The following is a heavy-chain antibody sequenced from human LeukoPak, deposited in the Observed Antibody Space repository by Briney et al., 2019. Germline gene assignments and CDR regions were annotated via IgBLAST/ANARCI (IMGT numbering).Heavy chain of an antibody. CDR2: ISGSVGST. J-gene: IGHJ4*02. CDR1: GFTFSSYA. CDR3: AKDHLRVELRFLEWLPNGYYFDY. D-gene: IGHD3-3*01. Sequence: GGSLRLSCAASGFTFSSYAMTWVRQAPGKGLKWYSAISGSVGSTYYADSVKGRFTISRDNSKNTLYLQMNSLRAEDTAVYYCAKDHLRVELRFLEWLPNGYYFDYWGQGTLVTVSS. V-gene: IGHV3-23*01.